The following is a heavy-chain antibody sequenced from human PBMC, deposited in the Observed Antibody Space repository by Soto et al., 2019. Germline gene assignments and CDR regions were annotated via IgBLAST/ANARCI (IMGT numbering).Heavy chain of an antibody. CDR1: GFTFSSYI. J-gene: IGHJ3*02. Sequence: PGGSLRLSCAASGFTFSSYIMNWVRQAPGKGLEWVSSISSSSSYIYYADSVKGRFTISRDNAKNSLYLQMNSLRAEDTAVYYCARDIAAALDAFDIWAQGTMVTVSS. CDR2: ISSSSSYI. CDR3: ARDIAAALDAFDI. D-gene: IGHD6-13*01. V-gene: IGHV3-21*01.